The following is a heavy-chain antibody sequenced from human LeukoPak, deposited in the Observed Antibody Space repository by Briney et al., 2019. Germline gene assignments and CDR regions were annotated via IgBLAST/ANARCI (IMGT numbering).Heavy chain of an antibody. D-gene: IGHD4-11*01. V-gene: IGHV3-74*01. J-gene: IGHJ5*02. CDR2: ISGDGSNT. Sequence: ETLSLTCDVSGGSISSSNWWSWVRQAPGKGLVWVSRISGDGSNTAYAESVKGRFTVSRDNAKDTLYLQMSTLRAEDTAVYYCARDNSPGWFGPWGQGTLVAVSS. CDR1: GGSISSSNW. CDR3: ARDNSPGWFGP.